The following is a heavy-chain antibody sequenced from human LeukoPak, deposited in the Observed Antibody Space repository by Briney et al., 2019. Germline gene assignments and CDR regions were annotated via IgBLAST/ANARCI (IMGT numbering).Heavy chain of an antibody. D-gene: IGHD6-19*01. CDR1: GFTFSSYA. CDR3: AKPVSGGLAVTADWFHP. J-gene: IGHJ5*01. Sequence: GGSLRLSCAASGFTFSSYAMSWLRQPPGKGLEWVSTINANSGTTSYAASVRGRFTISRDNSKNTLYLQVNTLRADDTATYYCAKPVSGGLAVTADWFHPWGQGTLVVVSS. V-gene: IGHV3-23*01. CDR2: INANSGTT.